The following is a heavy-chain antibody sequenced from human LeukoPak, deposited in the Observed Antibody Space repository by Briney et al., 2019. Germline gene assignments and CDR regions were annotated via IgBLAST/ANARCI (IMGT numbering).Heavy chain of an antibody. D-gene: IGHD3-10*01. J-gene: IGHJ4*02. CDR1: GYTFTSFG. CDR2: ISAYNGNT. CDR3: ARDRRNYYGSGSQNRALGY. Sequence: ASVKVSCKASGYTFTSFGISWVRQAPGQGLEWTGWISAYNGNTNYAQKLQGRVTMTTDTSTSTAYMELRSLRSDDTAVYYCARDRRNYYGSGSQNRALGYWGQGTLVTVSS. V-gene: IGHV1-18*01.